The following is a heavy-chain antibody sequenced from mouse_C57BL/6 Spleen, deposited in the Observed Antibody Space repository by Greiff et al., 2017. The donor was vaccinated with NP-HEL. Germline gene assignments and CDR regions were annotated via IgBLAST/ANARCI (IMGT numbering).Heavy chain of an antibody. Sequence: EVQLQQSGPGLVKPSQSLSLTCSVTGYSITSGYYWNWIRQFPGNKLEWMGFISYDGSHNYNPSLKNRISIPRATSNNPFFLKLNSMTTEDTATYVCARGAYGYDLCWYFDVWGTGTTVTVSS. CDR1: GYSITSGYY. CDR3: ARGAYGYDLCWYFDV. J-gene: IGHJ1*03. D-gene: IGHD2-2*01. CDR2: ISYDGSH. V-gene: IGHV3-6*01.